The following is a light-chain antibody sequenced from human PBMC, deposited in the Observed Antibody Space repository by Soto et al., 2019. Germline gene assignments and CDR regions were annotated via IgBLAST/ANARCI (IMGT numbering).Light chain of an antibody. J-gene: IGKJ5*01. CDR1: RSLSSSY. Sequence: EIVLTPSPVTLSLSPVERATLSCRASRSLSSSYFAWYQHKPGQGPRLLIYGAFTRATGIPDRFSGSGSGTDFTLTISSLQSEDFATYYCQQLLSYPITFGQGTRLEIK. CDR2: GAF. V-gene: IGKV3-20*01. CDR3: QQLLSYPIT.